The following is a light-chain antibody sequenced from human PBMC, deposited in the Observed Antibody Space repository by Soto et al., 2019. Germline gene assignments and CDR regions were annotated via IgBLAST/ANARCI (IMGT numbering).Light chain of an antibody. Sequence: EIVMTQSPATLSVSPGERATLSCRASQSLNGNLAWYQQKPGQGPRLLIYGASTRATGIPARFSGSGSGTEFTLTISSLQSEDFAVYHCQQYNKWTLTFGGGTKVEIK. V-gene: IGKV3-15*01. CDR1: QSLNGN. J-gene: IGKJ4*01. CDR2: GAS. CDR3: QQYNKWTLT.